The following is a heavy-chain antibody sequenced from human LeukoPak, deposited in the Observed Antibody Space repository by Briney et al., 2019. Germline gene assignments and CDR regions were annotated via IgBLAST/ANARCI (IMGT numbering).Heavy chain of an antibody. V-gene: IGHV1-8*01. CDR3: ARALEWELGEGG. J-gene: IGHJ4*02. D-gene: IGHD1-26*01. Sequence: GASVKVSCKASGYTFTSYDINWVRQATGQGLEWMGWMNPNSGNTGYAQKFQGRVTMTRNTSISTAYMELSSLRSEDTAVYYCARALEWELGEGGWGQGTLVTVSS. CDR1: GYTFTSYD. CDR2: MNPNSGNT.